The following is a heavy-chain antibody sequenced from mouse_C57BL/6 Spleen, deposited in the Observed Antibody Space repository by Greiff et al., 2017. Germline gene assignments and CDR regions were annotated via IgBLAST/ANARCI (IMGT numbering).Heavy chain of an antibody. Sequence: QVQLQQSDAELVKPGASVKISCKVSGYTFTDHTIHWMKQRPEQGLEWIGYIYPRDGSTKYTAKFKGKATLTADKSSSTAYMQLNSLTSEDSAVYFCARAGNGNYGFAYWGQGTLVTVSA. CDR1: GYTFTDHT. CDR2: IYPRDGST. J-gene: IGHJ3*01. V-gene: IGHV1-78*01. CDR3: ARAGNGNYGFAY. D-gene: IGHD2-1*01.